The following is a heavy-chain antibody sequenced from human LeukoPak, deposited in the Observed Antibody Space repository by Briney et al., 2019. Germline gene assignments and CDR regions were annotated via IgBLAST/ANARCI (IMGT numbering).Heavy chain of an antibody. J-gene: IGHJ6*03. V-gene: IGHV1-2*02. CDR2: INPNSGGT. Sequence: GASVKVSCKASGGTFSSYAISWVRQAPGQGLEWMGWINPNSGGTNYAQKFQGRVTMTRDTSISTAYMELSRLRSDDSAVYYCARGVSGIYYYYYMDVWGKGTTVTISS. CDR3: ARGVSGIYYYYYMDV. CDR1: GGTFSSYA. D-gene: IGHD1-26*01.